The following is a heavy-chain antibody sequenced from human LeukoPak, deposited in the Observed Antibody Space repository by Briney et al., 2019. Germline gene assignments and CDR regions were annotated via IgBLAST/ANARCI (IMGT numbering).Heavy chain of an antibody. Sequence: GGSLRLSCAASGFTASSNYMSWVRQAPGKGLEWVSVIYSGGSTYYADSVKGRFTISRDNSKNTLYLQMNSLRAEDTAVYYCAADLGYCSSTSCSSFDYWGQGTLVTVSS. J-gene: IGHJ4*02. D-gene: IGHD2-2*01. CDR3: AADLGYCSSTSCSSFDY. V-gene: IGHV3-66*02. CDR1: GFTASSNY. CDR2: IYSGGST.